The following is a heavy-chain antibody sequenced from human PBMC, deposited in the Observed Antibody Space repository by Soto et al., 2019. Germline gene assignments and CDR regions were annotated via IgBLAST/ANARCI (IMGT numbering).Heavy chain of an antibody. CDR3: ARLKGDFWSGYYIYGMDV. J-gene: IGHJ6*02. CDR1: GGSISSSSYY. CDR2: IYYSGST. Sequence: SETLSLTCTVSGGSISSSSYYWGWIRHPPGKGLEWIGSIYYSGSTYYNPSLKSRVTISVDTSKNQFSLKLSSVTAADTAVYYCARLKGDFWSGYYIYGMDVWGQGTTVT. V-gene: IGHV4-39*01. D-gene: IGHD3-3*01.